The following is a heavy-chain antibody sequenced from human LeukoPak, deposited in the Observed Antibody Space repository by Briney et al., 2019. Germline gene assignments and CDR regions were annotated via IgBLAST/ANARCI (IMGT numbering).Heavy chain of an antibody. CDR3: ATGRTAYDY. Sequence: GGSLRLSCAASGFTFSSYGMHWVRQAPGKGLEWVAVISYDGSNTYYADSVKGRFTISRDNSKNMLYLQMNSLRAEDAAVYYCATGRTAYDYWGQGTLVTVSS. V-gene: IGHV3-30*03. J-gene: IGHJ4*02. CDR1: GFTFSSYG. D-gene: IGHD1-14*01. CDR2: ISYDGSNT.